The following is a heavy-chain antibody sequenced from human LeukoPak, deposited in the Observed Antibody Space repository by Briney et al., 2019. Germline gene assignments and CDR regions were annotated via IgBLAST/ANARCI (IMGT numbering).Heavy chain of an antibody. CDR1: GFTFSGSA. V-gene: IGHV3-73*01. Sequence: PGGSLRLSCAASGFTFSGSAMHWVRQASGKGLEWVGRIRSKANSYATGYAVSVKGRFTISRDNSKNTVYLQLGSLRPEDTAVYYCAKARVTTGYYMQVDYWGQGTLVTVSS. J-gene: IGHJ4*02. D-gene: IGHD3-9*01. CDR2: IRSKANSYAT. CDR3: AKARVTTGYYMQVDY.